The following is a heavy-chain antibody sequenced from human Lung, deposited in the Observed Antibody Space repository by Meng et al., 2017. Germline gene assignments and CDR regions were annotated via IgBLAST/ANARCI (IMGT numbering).Heavy chain of an antibody. J-gene: IGHJ4*02. Sequence: AQPQQWGGGLLKPSETLSLPFVVSGGSFSDYYWSWIRQPPGKGLEWIGEINHSGSTNYNPSLESRATISVDTSQNNLSLKLSSVTAADSAVYYCARGPTTMAHDFDYWGQGTLVTVSS. CDR2: INHSGST. CDR1: GGSFSDYY. D-gene: IGHD4-11*01. CDR3: ARGPTTMAHDFDY. V-gene: IGHV4-34*01.